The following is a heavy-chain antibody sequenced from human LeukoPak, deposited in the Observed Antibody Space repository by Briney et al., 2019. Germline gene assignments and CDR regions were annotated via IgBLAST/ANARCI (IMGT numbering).Heavy chain of an antibody. V-gene: IGHV4-61*05. J-gene: IGHJ4*02. CDR3: ASYFMDAFDY. CDR1: GGSISSSGYY. Sequence: SETLSLTCTVSGGSISSSGYYWGWIRQPPGKGLEWIGYIYYSGSTNYNPSLKSRVTISVDTSKNQFSLKLSSVTAADTAVYYCASYFMDAFDYWGQGTLVTVSS. D-gene: IGHD3-9*01. CDR2: IYYSGST.